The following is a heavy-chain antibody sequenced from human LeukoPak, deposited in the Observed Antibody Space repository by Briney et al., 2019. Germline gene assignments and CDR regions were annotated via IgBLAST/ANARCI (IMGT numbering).Heavy chain of an antibody. CDR1: GFTVSSNY. Sequence: GGSLRLSCGVSGFTVSSNYMSWVLQAPGKGLEWLSVIYSGGSTYYADSVKGRFTISRDNSKSTLYIQMNSLRAEDTAVYYCARAKPKNMVRGLIMRRESRYYFDYWGQGTLVTVSS. CDR2: IYSGGST. J-gene: IGHJ4*02. V-gene: IGHV3-53*01. D-gene: IGHD3-10*01. CDR3: ARAKPKNMVRGLIMRRESRYYFDY.